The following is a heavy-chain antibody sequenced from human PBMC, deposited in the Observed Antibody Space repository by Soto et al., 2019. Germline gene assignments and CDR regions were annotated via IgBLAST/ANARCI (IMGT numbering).Heavy chain of an antibody. J-gene: IGHJ3*01. V-gene: IGHV3-53*01. D-gene: IGHD1-1*01. CDR3: ATWHEREHAYDV. CDR1: GFTVGSYG. CDR2: LYDGDGS. Sequence: GGSRRLSCAASGFTVGSYGRNWVRQAPGKGLEWVSALYDGDGSFYSDSGKGRFTTSSDSSKTTVYLQMNDLRPADTAVYYCATWHEREHAYDVWGQGTTVTVSS.